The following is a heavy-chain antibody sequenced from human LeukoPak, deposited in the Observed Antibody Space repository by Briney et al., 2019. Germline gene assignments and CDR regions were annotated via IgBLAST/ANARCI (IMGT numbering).Heavy chain of an antibody. CDR1: GFTFSDYY. CDR2: ISSSGSTI. D-gene: IGHD2-2*01. J-gene: IGHJ4*02. V-gene: IGHV3-11*01. CDR3: ARGDIVVVPVSDY. Sequence: GGSLRLSCAASGFTFSDYYMSWVRQAPGKGLEWVSYISSSGSTIYYADSVKGRFTISRDNAKNSLYLQMNSLRAEDTAVYYCARGDIVVVPVSDYWGQGTLVTVSS.